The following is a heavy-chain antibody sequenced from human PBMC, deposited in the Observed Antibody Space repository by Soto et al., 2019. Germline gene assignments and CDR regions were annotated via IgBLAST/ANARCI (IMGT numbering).Heavy chain of an antibody. J-gene: IGHJ5*01. Sequence: QVQLQESGPGLVKPSETLSLTCTVSGAFISGDYWSWIRQPAGKGLEWIGRIYTSGSTKYSPSLKSRATMSVDTSKKQFSLKLNSVTAADTAVYYCARESTVAGTDNWFDSWGQGTLVTVSS. CDR1: GAFISGDY. V-gene: IGHV4-4*07. D-gene: IGHD6-13*01. CDR2: IYTSGST. CDR3: ARESTVAGTDNWFDS.